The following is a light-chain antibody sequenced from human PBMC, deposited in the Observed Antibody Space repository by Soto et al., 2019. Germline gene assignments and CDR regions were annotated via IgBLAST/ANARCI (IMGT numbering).Light chain of an antibody. CDR3: ASQTSPNMWI. J-gene: IGLJ2*01. Sequence: QSALTQPASVSGSPGQSITFPCTGTSSDIGKSKYVSWFQQLPGEAPRLIIYEVNSRPSGISDRFSGSKSGNSVSLTISGLQPEDESTYYCASQTSPNMWIFGGGTKLTVL. V-gene: IGLV2-14*01. CDR2: EVN. CDR1: SSDIGKSKY.